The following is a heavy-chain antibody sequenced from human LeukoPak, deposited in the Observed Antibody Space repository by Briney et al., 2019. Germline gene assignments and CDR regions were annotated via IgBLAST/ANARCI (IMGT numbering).Heavy chain of an antibody. V-gene: IGHV4-61*01. D-gene: IGHD1-7*01. CDR1: GGSVSGGNYY. CDR2: IHYSGST. J-gene: IGHJ4*02. CDR3: TRTGSTGGY. Sequence: SETLSLTCTVSGGSVSGGNYYCSWIRQSPGKGLGWIGYIHYSGSTVYNPSLKSRVTMSIDTSKNQFSLNLSSATAADTAVYYCTRTGSTGGYWGQGTLVTVSS.